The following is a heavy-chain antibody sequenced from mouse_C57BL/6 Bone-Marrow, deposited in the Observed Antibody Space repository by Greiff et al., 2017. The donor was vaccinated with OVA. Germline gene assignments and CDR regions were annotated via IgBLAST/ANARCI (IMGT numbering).Heavy chain of an antibody. D-gene: IGHD1-1*01. V-gene: IGHV5-15*01. J-gene: IGHJ1*03. Sequence: EVHLVESGGGLVQPGGSLKLSCAASGFTFSDYGMAWVRQAPRKGPEWVAFISNLAYSIYYADTVTGRFTISRENAKNTLYLEMSSLRSEDTAMYYCARRGPYYGSSYWYVDVWGTGTTVTVSS. CDR3: ARRGPYYGSSYWYVDV. CDR2: ISNLAYSI. CDR1: GFTFSDYG.